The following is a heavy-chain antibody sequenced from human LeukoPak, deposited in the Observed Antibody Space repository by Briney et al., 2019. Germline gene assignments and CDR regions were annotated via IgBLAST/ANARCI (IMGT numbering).Heavy chain of an antibody. Sequence: LSGGSLRLSCAASGFTFSSHGMHWVRQAPGKGLEWVAVTSYDGSTKYYADSAKGRFNISRDNSKNTLYLQMNSLRVDDTAVYYCAKDATLFGDQYFDYWGQGTLVIVSS. CDR3: AKDATLFGDQYFDY. V-gene: IGHV3-30*18. J-gene: IGHJ4*02. CDR2: TSYDGSTK. CDR1: GFTFSSHG. D-gene: IGHD3-10*01.